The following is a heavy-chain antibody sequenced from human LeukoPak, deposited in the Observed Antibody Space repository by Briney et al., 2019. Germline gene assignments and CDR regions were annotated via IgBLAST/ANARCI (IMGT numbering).Heavy chain of an antibody. CDR3: ARVSRLDFQLRHAFNI. D-gene: IGHD3-3*01. CDR2: IYSRGST. J-gene: IGHJ3*02. V-gene: IGHV4-39*07. CDR1: GGSISSSNYY. Sequence: KPSETLSLTCIVSGGSISSSNYYWGWILQSPGKGLEWIGSIYSRGSTYYNPSLKSRVIVSSDMSKNQFSLMLNSVTAADTAVYYCARVSRLDFQLRHAFNIWGQGTLVTVSS.